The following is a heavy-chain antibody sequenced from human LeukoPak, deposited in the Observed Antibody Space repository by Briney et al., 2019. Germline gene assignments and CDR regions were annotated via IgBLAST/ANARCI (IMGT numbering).Heavy chain of an antibody. V-gene: IGHV4-59*01. CDR3: ARFKRADGWSYFDY. J-gene: IGHJ4*02. CDR1: GGSIYTYN. D-gene: IGHD6-19*01. CDR2: IYNTGGT. Sequence: PSETLSLTCTVSGGSIYTYNWSWIRKPPGKGLEWIGHIYNTGGTDYSPSLKSRVTISVDTSKNQFSLKLSSVTAADTAVYYCARFKRADGWSYFDYWGQGTLVTVSS.